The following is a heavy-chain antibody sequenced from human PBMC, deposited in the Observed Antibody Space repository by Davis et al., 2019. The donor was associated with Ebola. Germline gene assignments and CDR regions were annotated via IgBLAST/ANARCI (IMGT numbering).Heavy chain of an antibody. CDR1: GFTFSSFG. CDR3: AKSSVAGTSGMDV. Sequence: PGGSLRLSCAASGFTFSSFGMSWVRQAPGKGLEWISAMSASGGVTHYADSVKGRFAISRDNSKNTLYLQMNSLRAEDTAVYYCAKSSVAGTSGMDVWGQGATVNGSS. J-gene: IGHJ6*02. CDR2: MSASGGVT. D-gene: IGHD6-19*01. V-gene: IGHV3-23*01.